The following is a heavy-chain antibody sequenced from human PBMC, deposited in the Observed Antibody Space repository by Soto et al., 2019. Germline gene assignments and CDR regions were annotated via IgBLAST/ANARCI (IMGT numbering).Heavy chain of an antibody. CDR1: GGSVGTGAYY. Sequence: RSLTCRVSGGSVGTGAYYWSWIRQPPGKGLEWIGYTLYSGSPNYNPSLQSLQSRVTISVDTSRNQFSLGLTSVTAADTALYYCARHDYYHRTFDIWGQGTLVTVSS. CDR3: ARHDYYHRTFDI. CDR2: TLYSGSP. D-gene: IGHD3-9*01. V-gene: IGHV4-61*08. J-gene: IGHJ3*02.